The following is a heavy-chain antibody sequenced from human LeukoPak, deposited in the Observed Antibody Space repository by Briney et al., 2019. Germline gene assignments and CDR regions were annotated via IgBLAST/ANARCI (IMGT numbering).Heavy chain of an antibody. CDR2: ISGSGGST. D-gene: IGHD3-10*01. V-gene: IGHV3-23*01. J-gene: IGHJ6*02. CDR3: AKDIYYGSVYYYYCYGMDV. Sequence: GGSLRLSCAASGFTFSSYAMSWVRQAPGKGLEWVSAISGSGGSTYYADSVKGRFTVSRDNSKNTLYLQMNSLRAEDTAVYYCAKDIYYGSVYYYYCYGMDVWGQGTTVTVSS. CDR1: GFTFSSYA.